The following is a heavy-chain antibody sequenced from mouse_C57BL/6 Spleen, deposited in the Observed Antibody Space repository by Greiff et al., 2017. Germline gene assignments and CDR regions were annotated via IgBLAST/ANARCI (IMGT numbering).Heavy chain of an antibody. D-gene: IGHD1-1*01. CDR1: GYTFTSYG. V-gene: IGHV1-81*01. Sequence: QVQLKQSGAELARPGASVKLSCKASGYTFTSYGISWVKQRTGQGLEWIGEIYPRSGNTYYNEKFKGKATLTADKSSSTAYMELRSLTSEDSAVYFCAREAVVAPSFDYWGQGTTLTVSS. CDR2: IYPRSGNT. J-gene: IGHJ2*01. CDR3: AREAVVAPSFDY.